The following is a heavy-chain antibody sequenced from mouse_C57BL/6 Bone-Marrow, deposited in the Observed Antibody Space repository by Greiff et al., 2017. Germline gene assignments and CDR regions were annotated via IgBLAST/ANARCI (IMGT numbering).Heavy chain of an antibody. CDR1: GYTFTSYW. CDR3: ARRDYYGSTRAWFVY. V-gene: IGHV1-64*01. CDR2: IHPNSGST. D-gene: IGHD1-1*01. Sequence: QVQLQQPGAELVKPGASVKLSCKASGYTFTSYWMHWVKQRPGQGLEWIGMIHPNSGSTNYNEKFKSKATLTVDTSSSTAYMQHSSLTSEDSAVYYCARRDYYGSTRAWFVYWGQGTLVTVSA. J-gene: IGHJ3*01.